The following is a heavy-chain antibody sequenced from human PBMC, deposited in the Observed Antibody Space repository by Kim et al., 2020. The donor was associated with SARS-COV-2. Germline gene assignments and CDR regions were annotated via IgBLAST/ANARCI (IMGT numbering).Heavy chain of an antibody. Sequence: ATSYNPSLKGRLTITKDTSKNQVVLTMTNMDPVDTATYYCAQTEDWLPDYWGQGTLVTVSS. J-gene: IGHJ4*02. D-gene: IGHD3-9*01. V-gene: IGHV2-5*01. CDR2: AT. CDR3: AQTEDWLPDY.